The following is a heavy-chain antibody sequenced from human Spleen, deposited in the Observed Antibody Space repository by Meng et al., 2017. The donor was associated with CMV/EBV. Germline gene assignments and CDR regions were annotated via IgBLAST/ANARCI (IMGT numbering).Heavy chain of an antibody. D-gene: IGHD6-19*01. V-gene: IGHV3-23*01. CDR2: ISGGGGTK. CDR1: GFTFSSYG. J-gene: IGHJ6*02. Sequence: GESLKISCAASGFTFSSYGMTWVRQAPGKGLEWVSAISGGGGTKHYADSVKGRFTISRDNSKNTLYPQMNSLRAEDTAVYYCARSYSSGAYYYFGLDVWGQGTTVTVSS. CDR3: ARSYSSGAYYYFGLDV.